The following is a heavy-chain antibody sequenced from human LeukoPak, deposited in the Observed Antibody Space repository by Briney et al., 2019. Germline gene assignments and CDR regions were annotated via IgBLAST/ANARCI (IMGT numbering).Heavy chain of an antibody. Sequence: SVKVSCKASGGTFSSYAISWVRQAPGQGLEWMGGIIPMFGTSKYAQKFQGRVTMTADDSTSTAYMELSSLSSEDTAVYHCVRGVDTALVTAFDYWGQGTLVTVSA. CDR2: IIPMFGTS. CDR3: VRGVDTALVTAFDY. D-gene: IGHD5-18*01. CDR1: GGTFSSYA. J-gene: IGHJ4*02. V-gene: IGHV1-69*13.